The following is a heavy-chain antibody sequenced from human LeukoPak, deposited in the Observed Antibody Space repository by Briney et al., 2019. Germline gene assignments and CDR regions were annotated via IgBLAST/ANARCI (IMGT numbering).Heavy chain of an antibody. V-gene: IGHV3-23*01. CDR3: AKGVASGSYYSSFDY. CDR1: GFTFSSYA. CDR2: ISGSGGST. J-gene: IGHJ4*02. Sequence: GGSLRLSCAASGFTFSSYAMSWLRQAPGKGLEWVSAISGSGGSTYYADSEKGRFTISRDNSKNTLYLQMNSLRAEDAAVYYCAKGVASGSYYSSFDYWGQGTLVTVSS. D-gene: IGHD1-26*01.